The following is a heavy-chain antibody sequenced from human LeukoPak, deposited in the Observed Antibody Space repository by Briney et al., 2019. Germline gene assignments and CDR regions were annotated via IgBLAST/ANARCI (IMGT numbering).Heavy chain of an antibody. V-gene: IGHV1-2*02. CDR1: GYTFTRYY. D-gene: IGHD3-10*01. Sequence: ASVKVSCKASGYTFTRYYMHWVRQAPGQGLEWMGWINPNSGGTNYAQKFQGRVTMTRDTSISTAYMELSRLRSDDTAVYYCARAYSYGYYFDYWGQGTLVTVSS. CDR3: ARAYSYGYYFDY. CDR2: INPNSGGT. J-gene: IGHJ4*02.